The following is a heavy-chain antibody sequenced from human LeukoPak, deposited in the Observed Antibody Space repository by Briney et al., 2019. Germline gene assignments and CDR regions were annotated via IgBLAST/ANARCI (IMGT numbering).Heavy chain of an antibody. D-gene: IGHD6-13*01. CDR3: AKVIRSSCGIGAY. Sequence: GGSLRLSCAASGFTLSSYAMTWVRQAPGKGLEGVSAICASGGSTYYADSVKGRFTISRDNSKNTLYLQMNSLRAEDTAVYYCAKVIRSSCGIGAYWGQGNLVTVSS. V-gene: IGHV3-23*01. CDR2: ICASGGST. CDR1: GFTLSSYA. J-gene: IGHJ4*02.